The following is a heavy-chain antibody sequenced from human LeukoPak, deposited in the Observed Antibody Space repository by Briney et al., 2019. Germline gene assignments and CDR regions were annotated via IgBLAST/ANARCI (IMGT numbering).Heavy chain of an antibody. J-gene: IGHJ5*02. CDR1: GGSFSGYY. D-gene: IGHD1-14*01. CDR3: ARDGPSELDP. CDR2: ISRSGNT. V-gene: IGHV4-34*01. Sequence: PSETLSLTCAVYGGSFSGYYWSWIRQPPGKGLEWIGKISRSGNTNYNPSLKSRVTISVDTAKNQFSLKLSSATAADTAVYYCARDGPSELDPWGQGTLVTVSS.